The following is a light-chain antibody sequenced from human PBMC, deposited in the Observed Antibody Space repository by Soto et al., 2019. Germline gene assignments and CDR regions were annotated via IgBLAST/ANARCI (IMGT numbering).Light chain of an antibody. CDR3: SSYAGSNIVV. Sequence: QSALTQPPSASGSPGQSVTISCTGTSSDVGVYNFVSWYQQHPGKAPKLTIYEVSERPSGVPDRFSGSKSGNTASLTVSGLQAEDEADYYCSSYAGSNIVVFGGGTKLTVL. V-gene: IGLV2-8*01. CDR2: EVS. J-gene: IGLJ2*01. CDR1: SSDVGVYNF.